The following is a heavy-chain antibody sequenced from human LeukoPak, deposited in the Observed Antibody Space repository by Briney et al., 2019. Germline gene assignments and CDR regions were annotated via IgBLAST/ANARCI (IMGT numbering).Heavy chain of an antibody. CDR3: ARVGQQWLGNY. J-gene: IGHJ4*02. CDR2: INSDGSST. D-gene: IGHD6-19*01. CDR1: GFTFSSYW. V-gene: IGHV3-74*01. Sequence: GGPLRLSCAASGFTFSSYWMHWVRQAPGKGLVWISRINSDGSSTSYADSVKGRFTISRDNAKNTLYLQMNSLRAEDTAVYYCARVGQQWLGNYWGQGTLVTVSS.